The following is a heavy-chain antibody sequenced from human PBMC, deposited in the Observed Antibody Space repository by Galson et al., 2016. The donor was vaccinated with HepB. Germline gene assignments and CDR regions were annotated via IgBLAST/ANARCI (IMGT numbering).Heavy chain of an antibody. Sequence: SVKVSCKGSGYTFTSYDINWVRRAVGQGLEWLGRMDPHTGKTSYAPKFQGRLTMTRDTAINTIYMELNNLNSDDTALYYCARTGDFYGSGSHHPFDSWGQGTLVTVSS. CDR1: GYTFTSYD. V-gene: IGHV1-8*01. D-gene: IGHD3-10*01. CDR2: MDPHTGKT. J-gene: IGHJ4*02. CDR3: ARTGDFYGSGSHHPFDS.